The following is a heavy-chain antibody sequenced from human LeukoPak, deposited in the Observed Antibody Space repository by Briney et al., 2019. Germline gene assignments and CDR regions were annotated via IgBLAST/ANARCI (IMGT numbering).Heavy chain of an antibody. D-gene: IGHD3-22*01. CDR3: AKETGYYDSSGYYSRFDY. V-gene: IGHV3-23*01. J-gene: IGHJ4*02. CDR2: ISGSGGST. CDR1: GFTFSSYA. Sequence: GGSLRLSCAASGFTFSSYAMSWVRQAPGKGLEWVSAISGSGGSTYYADSVKGRFTISRDNSKNTLYLQMNSLRAEDTAVYYCAKETGYYDSSGYYSRFDYWGQGTPVTVSS.